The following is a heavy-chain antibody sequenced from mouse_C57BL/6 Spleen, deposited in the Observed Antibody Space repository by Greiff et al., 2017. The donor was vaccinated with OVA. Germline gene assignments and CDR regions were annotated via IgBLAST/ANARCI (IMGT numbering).Heavy chain of an antibody. CDR1: GYSFTGYY. CDR2: INPSTGGT. CDR3: ARSGDGYFYWYFDV. V-gene: IGHV1-42*01. Sequence: EVQLQQSGPELVKPGASVKISCKASGYSFTGYYMNWVKQSPEKSLEWIGEINPSTGGTTYNQKFKAKATLTVDKSSSTAYMQLKSLTSDDSAVYYCARSGDGYFYWYFDVWGTGTTVTVSS. J-gene: IGHJ1*03. D-gene: IGHD2-3*01.